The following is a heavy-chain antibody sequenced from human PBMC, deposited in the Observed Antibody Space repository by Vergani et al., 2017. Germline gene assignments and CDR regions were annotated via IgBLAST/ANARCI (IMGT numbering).Heavy chain of an antibody. J-gene: IGHJ5*02. CDR2: ISAYNGNT. CDR1: GYTFTSYG. V-gene: IGHV1-18*01. D-gene: IGHD3-10*01. CDR3: ARDLLLLWFGERPLKADSSWFDP. Sequence: QVQLVQSGAEVKKPGASVKVSCKASGYTFTSYGISWVRQAPGQGLEWMGWISAYNGNTNYAQKLQGRVTMTTDTSTSTAYMELRSLRSDDTAVYYCARDLLLLWFGERPLKADSSWFDPWGQGTLVTVSS.